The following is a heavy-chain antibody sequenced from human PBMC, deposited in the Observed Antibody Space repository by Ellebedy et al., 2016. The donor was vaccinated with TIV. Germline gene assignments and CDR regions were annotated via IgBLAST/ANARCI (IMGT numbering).Heavy chain of an antibody. CDR1: GFTLSRHW. CDR3: ARELDKSSGWYGGAAY. D-gene: IGHD6-19*01. J-gene: IGHJ4*02. V-gene: IGHV3-66*01. CDR2: IYSGGST. Sequence: PGGSLRLSCAASGFTLSRHWMSWVRQAPGKGLGWVSVIYSGGSTYYADSVKGRFTISRDNSMITLYLEMNSLRAEDTAVYYFARELDKSSGWYGGAAYWGQGTLVTVSS.